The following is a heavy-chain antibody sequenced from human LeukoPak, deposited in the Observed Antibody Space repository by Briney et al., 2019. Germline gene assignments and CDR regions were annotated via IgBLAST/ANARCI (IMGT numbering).Heavy chain of an antibody. D-gene: IGHD5-24*01. J-gene: IGHJ4*02. Sequence: GGSLRLSCAASGFTFSNHAMSWVRQAPGKGLVWVSRINSDGSSTTYADSVKGRFTISRDNAKNTLYLQMNSLRAEDTAVYYCAREMATIDYWGQGTLVTVSS. CDR2: INSDGSST. CDR1: GFTFSNHA. CDR3: AREMATIDY. V-gene: IGHV3-74*01.